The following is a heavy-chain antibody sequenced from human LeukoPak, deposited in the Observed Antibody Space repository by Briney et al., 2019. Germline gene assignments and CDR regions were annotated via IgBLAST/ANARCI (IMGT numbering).Heavy chain of an antibody. D-gene: IGHD3-16*01. CDR3: ARDDSVGGGFPIDY. V-gene: IGHV1-2*02. CDR2: INPNGGDT. Sequence: ASVKVSCKASGYTFTGYYIHWVRQAPGQGLEWMGWINPNGGDTKDAQKFQGRVTMTRDTSISTAYMELSSLRSDDTAVYYCARDDSVGGGFPIDYWGQGTLVTVSS. J-gene: IGHJ4*02. CDR1: GYTFTGYY.